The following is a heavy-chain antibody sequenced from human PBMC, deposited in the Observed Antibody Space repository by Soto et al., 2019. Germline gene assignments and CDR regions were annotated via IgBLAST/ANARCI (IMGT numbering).Heavy chain of an antibody. CDR3: ARFLSSSYRSGYYYYYAMDV. CDR1: GYSFTSYW. J-gene: IGHJ6*04. D-gene: IGHD6-6*01. V-gene: IGHV5-10-1*01. Sequence: PGESLKISGKGSGYSFTSYWISWVRQMPGKGLEWMGRIDPSDSYTNYSPSFQGHVTISADKSISTAYLQWSSLKASDTARYNCARFLSSSYRSGYYYYYAMDVRGKGTTVTV. CDR2: IDPSDSYT.